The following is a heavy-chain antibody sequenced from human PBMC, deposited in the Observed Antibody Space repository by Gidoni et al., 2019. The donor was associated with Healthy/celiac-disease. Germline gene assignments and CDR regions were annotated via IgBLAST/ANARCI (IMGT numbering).Heavy chain of an antibody. J-gene: IGHJ4*02. Sequence: EVPLLESGGGLVQPGGSLRLSCSAAGFPFSSYALSWVRQAPGKGLEWVSAISGSGGSTYYADSVKGRFTISRDNSKNTLYLQMNSLRAEDTAVYYCAKDRLLEWFGYFDYWGQGTLVTVSS. CDR2: ISGSGGST. CDR1: GFPFSSYA. D-gene: IGHD3-3*01. CDR3: AKDRLLEWFGYFDY. V-gene: IGHV3-23*01.